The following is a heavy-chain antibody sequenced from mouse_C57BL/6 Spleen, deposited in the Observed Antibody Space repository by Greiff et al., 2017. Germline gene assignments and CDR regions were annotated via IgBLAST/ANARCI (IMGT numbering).Heavy chain of an antibody. J-gene: IGHJ2*01. V-gene: IGHV5-17*01. CDR2: ISSGSSTI. D-gene: IGHD1-1*01. CDR1: GFTFSDYG. Sequence: DVHLVESGGGLVKPGGSLKLSCAASGFTFSDYGMHWVRQAPEKGLEWVAYISSGSSTIYYADTVKGRFTISRDNAKNTLFLQMTSLRSEDTAMYYCARQGYYCNSLDYWGQGTTLTVSS. CDR3: ARQGYYCNSLDY.